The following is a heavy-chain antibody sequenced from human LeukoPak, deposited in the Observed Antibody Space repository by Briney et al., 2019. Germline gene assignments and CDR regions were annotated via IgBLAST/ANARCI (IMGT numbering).Heavy chain of an antibody. Sequence: GGSLRLSCAASGFTVSSSYMNWVRQAPGKGLEWVSLIFSGGGTYYADSAKGRFTISRDNSKNTLFLQMNSLRAEDTAVYYCARDGGYGAFDNWGQGTLVTVSS. V-gene: IGHV3-66*01. CDR2: IFSGGGT. CDR1: GFTVSSSY. CDR3: ARDGGYGAFDN. D-gene: IGHD3-16*01. J-gene: IGHJ4*02.